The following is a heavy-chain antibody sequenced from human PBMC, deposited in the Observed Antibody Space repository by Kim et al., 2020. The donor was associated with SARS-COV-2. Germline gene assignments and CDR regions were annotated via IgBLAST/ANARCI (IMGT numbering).Heavy chain of an antibody. CDR1: GYTFTSYG. D-gene: IGHD6-19*01. CDR3: ARDEVGWYDNYFDY. V-gene: IGHV1-18*01. CDR2: ISAYNGNK. Sequence: ASVKVSCKASGYTFTSYGISWVRQAPGQGLEWMGWISAYNGNKNYAQKLQGRVTMTTDTSTSTAYMELRSLRSDDTAVYYCARDEVGWYDNYFDYWGQGTLVTVSS. J-gene: IGHJ4*02.